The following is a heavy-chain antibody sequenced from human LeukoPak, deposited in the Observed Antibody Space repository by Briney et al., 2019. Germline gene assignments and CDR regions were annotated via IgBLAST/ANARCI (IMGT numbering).Heavy chain of an antibody. J-gene: IGHJ4*02. Sequence: ASVKVSCKASGYTFTSYGISWVRQAPGQGLEWMGWISAYNGNTNYAQKLQGRVTMTTDTSTSTAYMELRSLRSDDTAVYYCARDSRYYDYVWGSYRPYYFDYWGQGTLVTVSS. V-gene: IGHV1-18*01. CDR3: ARDSRYYDYVWGSYRPYYFDY. CDR1: GYTFTSYG. CDR2: ISAYNGNT. D-gene: IGHD3-16*02.